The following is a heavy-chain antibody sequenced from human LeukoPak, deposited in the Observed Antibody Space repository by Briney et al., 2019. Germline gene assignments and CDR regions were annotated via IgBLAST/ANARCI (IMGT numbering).Heavy chain of an antibody. CDR3: ARPGYCSGGSCYLVAFDI. Sequence: ASVKVTRKASGYTFTCYYMHWVRQAPGQGLEWRGWINPNSGGTNDAQKFQGRVTMTRDTSIRTAYMGLSRLRSDDTAVYYCARPGYCSGGSCYLVAFDIWGQGTMVTVSS. D-gene: IGHD2-15*01. V-gene: IGHV1-2*02. J-gene: IGHJ3*02. CDR2: INPNSGGT. CDR1: GYTFTCYY.